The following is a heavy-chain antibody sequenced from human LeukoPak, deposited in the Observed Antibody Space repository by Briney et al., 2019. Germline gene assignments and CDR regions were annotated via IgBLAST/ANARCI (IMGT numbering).Heavy chain of an antibody. V-gene: IGHV1-2*02. Sequence: ASVKVSCKASGYTFTGYYIHWVRQAPGQGPEWMGWINPNSGGTNYAQKFQGRVTMTRDTSISTAYMELSRLRSGDTAVYYCAREKNRSLGYSYGLGYWGQGTLVTVSS. CDR1: GYTFTGYY. J-gene: IGHJ4*02. CDR2: INPNSGGT. CDR3: AREKNRSLGYSYGLGY. D-gene: IGHD5-18*01.